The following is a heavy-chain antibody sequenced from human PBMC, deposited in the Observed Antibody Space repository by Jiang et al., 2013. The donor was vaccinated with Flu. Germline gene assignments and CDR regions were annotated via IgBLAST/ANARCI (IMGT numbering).Heavy chain of an antibody. V-gene: IGHV4-59*01. CDR1: SDSISSNY. Sequence: GSGLVKPSETLSLTCAVSSDSISSNYWSWIRQPPGKGLEWIGFIYNSGSTRYNPSLKSRVTITEDTAKNQFSLNLSSVTAADTAVYYCARGGAGGSHGRLDNWGQGTLVTVSS. D-gene: IGHD1-26*01. J-gene: IGHJ4*02. CDR2: IYNSGST. CDR3: ARGGAGGSHGRLDN.